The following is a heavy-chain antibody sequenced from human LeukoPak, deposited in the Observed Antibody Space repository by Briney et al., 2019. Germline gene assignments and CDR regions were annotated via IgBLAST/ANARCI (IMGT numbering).Heavy chain of an antibody. CDR1: GFTFSSYA. CDR2: ISGGGATTYYA. D-gene: IGHD1-26*01. Sequence: GGSLRLSCAASGFTFSSYAMCGGRQSPGKGLEWVSAISGGGATTYYAYYADSVKSRFTISRDNSKNTLYLQMNSLRAEDTAVYYCARDSLDSVSYWGQGTLVTVSS. CDR3: ARDSLDSVSY. J-gene: IGHJ4*02. V-gene: IGHV3-23*01.